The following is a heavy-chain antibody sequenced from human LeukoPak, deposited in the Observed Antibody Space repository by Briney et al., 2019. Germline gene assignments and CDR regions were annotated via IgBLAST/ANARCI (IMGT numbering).Heavy chain of an antibody. V-gene: IGHV3-30-3*01. CDR3: ARDEPPYYDILTGYYSTYYYYGMDV. CDR2: ISYDGSNK. D-gene: IGHD3-9*01. CDR1: GFTFSRYA. Sequence: PGGSLRLSCAASGFTFSRYAMFWVRQAPGKGLEWVAVISYDGSNKYYADSVKGRFIISRDNSKNTLYLQMNSLRAEDTAVYYCARDEPPYYDILTGYYSTYYYYGMDVWGQGTTVTVSS. J-gene: IGHJ6*02.